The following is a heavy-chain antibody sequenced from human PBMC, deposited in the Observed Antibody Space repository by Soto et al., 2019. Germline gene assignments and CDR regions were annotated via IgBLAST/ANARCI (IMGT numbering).Heavy chain of an antibody. V-gene: IGHV1-2*02. CDR1: GYTFTGYD. D-gene: IGHD2-15*01. Sequence: ASVKVSCKASGYTFTGYDMHWVRQAPGQGLEWMGWINPNSGGTNYAQKFQGRVTMTRDTSISTAYMELSRLRSDDTAVYYCARDSLGYCSGGSCFYFDYWGQGTLVTVSS. CDR3: ARDSLGYCSGGSCFYFDY. CDR2: INPNSGGT. J-gene: IGHJ4*02.